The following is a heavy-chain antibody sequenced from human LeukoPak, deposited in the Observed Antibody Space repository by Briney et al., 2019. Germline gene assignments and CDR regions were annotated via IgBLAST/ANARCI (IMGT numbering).Heavy chain of an antibody. Sequence: XLXLXCVVSGYSISSGYYWGWIRPPPGKGLEWIGSIYHSGNTYYNPSLKSRVTISVDTSKNQFSLKLSFVTAADTAVYYCARHGDYYYYGMDVWGKGTTVTVSS. CDR2: IYHSGNT. CDR3: ARHGDYYYYGMDV. D-gene: IGHD4-17*01. CDR1: GYSISSGYY. J-gene: IGHJ6*04. V-gene: IGHV4-38-2*01.